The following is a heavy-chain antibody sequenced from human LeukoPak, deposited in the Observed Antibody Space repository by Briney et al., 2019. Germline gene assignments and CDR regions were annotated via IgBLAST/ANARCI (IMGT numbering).Heavy chain of an antibody. CDR2: ISSVSRT. D-gene: IGHD1-26*01. Sequence: GGSLRLSCAASGFTFSDYTINWVRQAPGKGLEWVSAISSVSRTYYADSVKGRFTISRDNSRSTLYLQMNYLRADDTAVYYCAIPDRREIVDPAYWGQGTLVTVSS. CDR3: AIPDRREIVDPAY. V-gene: IGHV3-23*01. CDR1: GFTFSDYT. J-gene: IGHJ4*02.